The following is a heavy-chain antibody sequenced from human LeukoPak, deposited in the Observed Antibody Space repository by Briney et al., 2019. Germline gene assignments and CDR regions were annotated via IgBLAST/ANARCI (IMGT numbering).Heavy chain of an antibody. Sequence: GGSLRLPCAASGFTFSNYAMTWVRQAPGKGLEWVSAISGSGDDSKYADSVKGRFTISRDNSKNTLYLRMNSLRAEDTAIYYCAKGPRVGYFDYWGQGTLVTVSS. CDR1: GFTFSNYA. V-gene: IGHV3-23*01. CDR2: ISGSGDDS. D-gene: IGHD1-26*01. CDR3: AKGPRVGYFDY. J-gene: IGHJ4*02.